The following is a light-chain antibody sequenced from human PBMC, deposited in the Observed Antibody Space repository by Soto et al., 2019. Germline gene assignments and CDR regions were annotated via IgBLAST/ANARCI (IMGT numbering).Light chain of an antibody. J-gene: IGKJ2*01. V-gene: IGKV3-15*01. CDR3: QQHNNWPYT. CDR2: GAS. CDR1: QSVSSN. Sequence: EIVMTQSPATLSVSPGERATLSCRASQSVSSNLAWYQQKPGQAPRLLIYGASTRATGIPARFSGSGSGTEFTLTISSLQSEYFAIYYCQQHNNWPYTFGQGTRLEIK.